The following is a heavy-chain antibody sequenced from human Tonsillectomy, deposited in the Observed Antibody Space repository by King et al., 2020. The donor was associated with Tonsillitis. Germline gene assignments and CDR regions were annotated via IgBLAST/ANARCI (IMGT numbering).Heavy chain of an antibody. CDR2: ISYDGSNK. CDR3: ARDWLAVAGTLYYFDY. Sequence: QLVQSGGGVVQPGRSLRLSCAASGFTFSSYAMHWVRQAPGKGLEWVAVISYDGSNKYYADSVKGRFTISRDNSKNTLYLQMNSLRAEDTAVYYCARDWLAVAGTLYYFDYWGQGTLVTVSS. J-gene: IGHJ4*02. V-gene: IGHV3-30*01. D-gene: IGHD6-19*01. CDR1: GFTFSSYA.